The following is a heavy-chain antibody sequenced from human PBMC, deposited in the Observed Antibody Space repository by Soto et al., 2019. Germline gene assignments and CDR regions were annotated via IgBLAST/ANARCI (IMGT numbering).Heavy chain of an antibody. J-gene: IGHJ6*02. CDR3: ARASPVVTDV. D-gene: IGHD5-18*01. Sequence: TSETLSLTCTVSGGSISSGNYYWSWIRQPPGKGLEWIGYIFYSGTTYYNPSLKSRVTISVDTSKNQFSLKLSFVTAADTAVYYCARASPVVTDVWGQGTTVTAP. CDR2: IFYSGTT. CDR1: GGSISSGNYY. V-gene: IGHV4-30-4*01.